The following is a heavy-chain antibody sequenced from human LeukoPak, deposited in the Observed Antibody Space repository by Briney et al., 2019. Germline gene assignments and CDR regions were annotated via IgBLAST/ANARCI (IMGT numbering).Heavy chain of an antibody. CDR1: GFTFSSYA. CDR2: ISYDGSKK. CDR3: ARYSSAFDI. J-gene: IGHJ3*02. V-gene: IGHV3-30-3*01. Sequence: AGGSLRLSCAASGFTFSSYAMHWVRQAPGKGLEWVAVISYDGSKKYYADSVKGRLTISRDNSKNTLYLQMNSLSAEDTAVYYCARYSSAFDIWGQGTMVTVSS. D-gene: IGHD2-21*01.